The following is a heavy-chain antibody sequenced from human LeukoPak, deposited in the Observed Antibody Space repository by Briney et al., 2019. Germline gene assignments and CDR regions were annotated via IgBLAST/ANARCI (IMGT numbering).Heavy chain of an antibody. J-gene: IGHJ4*02. Sequence: SETLSLTCTVSGGSISSYYWNWIRQPAGKGLEWIGRIYTSGRTNYNPSLKSRVTMSVDTSKNQFSLSLSSVTAADTAVYYCARLSGYDWESFYDYWGQGTLVTVSS. CDR2: IYTSGRT. V-gene: IGHV4-4*07. D-gene: IGHD5-12*01. CDR3: ARLSGYDWESFYDY. CDR1: GGSISSYY.